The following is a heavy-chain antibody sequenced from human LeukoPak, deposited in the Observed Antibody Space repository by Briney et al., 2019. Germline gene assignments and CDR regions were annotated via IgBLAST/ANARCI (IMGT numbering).Heavy chain of an antibody. CDR2: IYTSGST. J-gene: IGHJ3*02. V-gene: IGHV4-4*09. CDR1: GGSISSHY. CDR3: ARSFIAVADDAFDI. D-gene: IGHD6-19*01. Sequence: SKTLSLTCTVSGGSISSHYWSWIRQPPGKGLEWIGYIYTSGSTNYNPSLKSRVTISVDTSKDQFSLKLSSVTAADTAVYYCARSFIAVADDAFDIWGQGTMVTVSS.